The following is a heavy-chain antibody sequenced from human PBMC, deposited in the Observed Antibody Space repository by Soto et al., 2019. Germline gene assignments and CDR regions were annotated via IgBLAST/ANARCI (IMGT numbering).Heavy chain of an antibody. D-gene: IGHD3-22*01. J-gene: IGHJ3*02. CDR1: GFTFSDYY. CDR3: ARGSYYYDSSGYYPDAFDI. CDR2: ISSSGSTI. V-gene: IGHV3-11*01. Sequence: GGSLRLSCAASGFTFSDYYMSWVRQAPGKGLEWVSYISSSGSTIYYADSVKGRFTISRDNAKNSLYLQMNSLRAEDTAVYYCARGSYYYDSSGYYPDAFDIWGHGTMVTVSS.